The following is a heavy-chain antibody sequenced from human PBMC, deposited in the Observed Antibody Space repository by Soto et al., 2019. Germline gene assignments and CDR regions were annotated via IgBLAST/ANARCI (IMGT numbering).Heavy chain of an antibody. D-gene: IGHD3-10*01. J-gene: IGHJ4*02. CDR2: IYHSGTT. CDR3: ARHLNYNYFDY. CDR1: GASISSYY. V-gene: IGHV4-59*01. Sequence: PWETLSLTCAVSGASISSYYWSWIGQPPGKGLEWLGYIYHSGTTSYNPSLQSRVTISLDTSKNQFSLKLTSATAADTAVYYCARHLNYNYFDYWGQGTLVTVSS.